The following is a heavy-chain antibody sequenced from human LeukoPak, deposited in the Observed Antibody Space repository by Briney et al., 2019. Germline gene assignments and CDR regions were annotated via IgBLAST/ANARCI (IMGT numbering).Heavy chain of an antibody. CDR1: GFTFSAYW. V-gene: IGHV3-7*01. J-gene: IGHJ4*02. D-gene: IGHD6-13*01. CDR2: IHQDGSEI. Sequence: GGSLRLSCGVSGFTFSAYWMSWVRQPPGKGLEFVANIHQDGSEIHYVDSVRGRFTISRDNAKSLLYLQMNRLRAEDEAIYYCTRVGSSWDLLDYWGRGTLVTVSS. CDR3: TRVGSSWDLLDY.